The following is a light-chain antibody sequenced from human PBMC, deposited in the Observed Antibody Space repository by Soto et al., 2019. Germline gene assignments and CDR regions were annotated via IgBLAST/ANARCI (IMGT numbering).Light chain of an antibody. V-gene: IGKV1-39*01. CDR3: RHSYSCPR. CDR2: AAS. J-gene: IGKJ1*01. Sequence: DIQMTQSPSSLSASVGDRVTITCRASRSISNYLNWYQQKSGKVPRLLIYAASSLQPGVPSRFSGTRTGTAFTLALARLHPEDSATSYFRHSYSCPRLGPGTRVEL. CDR1: RSISNY.